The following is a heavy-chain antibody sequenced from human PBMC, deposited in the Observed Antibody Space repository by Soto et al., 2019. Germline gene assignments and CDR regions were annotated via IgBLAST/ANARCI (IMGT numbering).Heavy chain of an antibody. CDR3: AKDDDYVWGSYRWTGPDYYYGMDD. V-gene: IGHV3-23*01. D-gene: IGHD3-16*02. J-gene: IGHJ6*02. CDR2: ISGSGGST. Sequence: HLLESGGGLVQPGGSLRLSCAASGFTFHTYAMSWVRQAPGKGLEWVSAISGSGGSTYYADSVKGRFTISRDNSKNTLSLQMKGLRAEDTAVYYCAKDDDYVWGSYRWTGPDYYYGMDDWGQGTTVTVSS. CDR1: GFTFHTYA.